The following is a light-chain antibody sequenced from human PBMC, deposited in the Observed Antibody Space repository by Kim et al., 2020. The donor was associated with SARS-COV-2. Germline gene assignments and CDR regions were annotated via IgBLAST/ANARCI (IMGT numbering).Light chain of an antibody. Sequence: VAPGQTARFTCSGDVLAKKYARWFQKKPGQAPVLVIYKDSERPSGIPERFSGSSSGTTVTLTISGAQVEDEADYYCYSAADNKRVFGGGTKLTVL. CDR3: YSAADNKRV. V-gene: IGLV3-27*01. CDR2: KDS. CDR1: VLAKKY. J-gene: IGLJ3*02.